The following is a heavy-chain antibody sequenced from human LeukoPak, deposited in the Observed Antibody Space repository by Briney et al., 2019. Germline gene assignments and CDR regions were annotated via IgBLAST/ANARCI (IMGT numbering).Heavy chain of an antibody. CDR2: MIPIFGTA. CDR3: AIGRDIVVVPAATTYYYYYMDV. Sequence: GSSVKVSCKASGGTFSSYAISWVRQAPGHGLEWMGGMIPIFGTANYAQKIQGRVTISADESTSTAYMELSSLRSEDTAVYYCAIGRDIVVVPAATTYYYYYMDVWGKGTTVTVSS. D-gene: IGHD2-2*01. J-gene: IGHJ6*03. V-gene: IGHV1-69*01. CDR1: GGTFSSYA.